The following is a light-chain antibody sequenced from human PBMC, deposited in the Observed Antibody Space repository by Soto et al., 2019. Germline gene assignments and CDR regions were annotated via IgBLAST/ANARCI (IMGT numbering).Light chain of an antibody. CDR2: AAS. J-gene: IGKJ5*01. CDR1: QGISSW. CDR3: QQANSFPIT. V-gene: IGKV1-12*01. Sequence: IQMTQSPSSVSASVGDRVTITCRASQGISSWLAWYQKKPGKAPNLLMYAASSLQSGVPSRFSVSESGTDFTLTISRLQTEDCAIYFCQQANSFPITFGQGTRLEIK.